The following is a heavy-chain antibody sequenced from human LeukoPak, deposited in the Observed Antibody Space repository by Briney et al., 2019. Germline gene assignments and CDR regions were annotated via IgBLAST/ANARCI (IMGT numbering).Heavy chain of an antibody. J-gene: IGHJ6*02. Sequence: GGSLRLSCAASGFTFSSYAMSWVRQAPGKGLEWVSAISGSGGSTYYADSVKGRFTISRDNSKNTLYLQTNSLRAEDTAVYYCAKVEDDFHYYYGMDVWGQGTTVTVSS. CDR2: ISGSGGST. V-gene: IGHV3-23*01. CDR1: GFTFSSYA. D-gene: IGHD3-3*01. CDR3: AKVEDDFHYYYGMDV.